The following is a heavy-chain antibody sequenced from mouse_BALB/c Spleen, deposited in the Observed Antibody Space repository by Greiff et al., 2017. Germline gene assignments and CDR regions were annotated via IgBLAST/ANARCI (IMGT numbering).Heavy chain of an antibody. CDR3: ARYYGYYPYFDY. J-gene: IGHJ2*01. CDR1: GFTFSSYT. CDR2: ISSGGGNT. Sequence: EVKLMESGGGLVKPGGSLKLSCAASGFTFSSYTMSWVRQTPEKRLEWVATISSGGGNTYYPDSVKGRFTISRDNAKNNLYLQMSSLRSEDTALYYCARYYGYYPYFDYWGQGTTLTVSS. D-gene: IGHD1-2*01. V-gene: IGHV5-9*03.